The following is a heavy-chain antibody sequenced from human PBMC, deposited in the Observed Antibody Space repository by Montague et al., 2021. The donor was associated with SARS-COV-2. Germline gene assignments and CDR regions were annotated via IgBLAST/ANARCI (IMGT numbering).Heavy chain of an antibody. J-gene: IGHJ4*02. D-gene: IGHD3-10*01. CDR1: GGSISSSSYY. Sequence: SETLSLTCTVSGGSISSSSYYWGWIRQPPGKGLEWIGSIYYSGSTYYNPSLKSRVTISVDTSKNQFSLELSSVTAADTAVYYCARESGSGSYLVYWGQGTLVTVSS. CDR3: ARESGSGSYLVY. CDR2: IYYSGST. V-gene: IGHV4-39*01.